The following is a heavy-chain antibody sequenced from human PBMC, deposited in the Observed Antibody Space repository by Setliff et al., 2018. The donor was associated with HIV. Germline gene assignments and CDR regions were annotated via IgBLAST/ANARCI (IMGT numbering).Heavy chain of an antibody. D-gene: IGHD3-10*01. J-gene: IGHJ6*02. CDR1: GGSFSGYY. CDR2: IYYSGST. CDR3: ARARYIVIRGDAGMDV. V-gene: IGHV4-59*01. Sequence: PSETLSLTCAVYGGSFSGYYWSWIRQAPGKGLEWIGYIYYSGSTNYNPSLRSRVNISVDTSKNQFSLTLSSVMAADTAVYYCARARYIVIRGDAGMDVWGPGTTVTVSS.